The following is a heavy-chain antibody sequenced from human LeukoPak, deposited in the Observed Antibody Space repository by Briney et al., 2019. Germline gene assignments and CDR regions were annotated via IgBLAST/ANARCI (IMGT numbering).Heavy chain of an antibody. Sequence: PGGSLRLSCAASGFTFSSYSMNWIRQPPGKGLEWIGEINHSGSTNYNPSLKSRVTISVDTSKNQFSLKLSSVTAADTAVYYCASDDYGSGSYSQNWGQGTLVTVSS. V-gene: IGHV4-34*01. CDR1: GFTFSSYS. CDR2: INHSGST. CDR3: ASDDYGSGSYSQN. J-gene: IGHJ4*02. D-gene: IGHD3-10*01.